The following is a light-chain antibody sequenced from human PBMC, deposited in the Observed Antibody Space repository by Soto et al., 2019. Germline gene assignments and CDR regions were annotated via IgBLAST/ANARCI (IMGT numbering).Light chain of an antibody. CDR1: QSLLYDSNNKNY. CDR2: WAS. J-gene: IGKJ2*01. V-gene: IGKV4-1*01. CDR3: QQYYGNPET. Sequence: DIVMTQSPDSLAVSLGERATVNCKSSQSLLYDSNNKNYLAWYQQKPGQPPKLLIYWASTRESGVPDRFSGSGSGTDFTLTISSLQAEDVAVYYCQQYYGNPETFCHGTKLDIK.